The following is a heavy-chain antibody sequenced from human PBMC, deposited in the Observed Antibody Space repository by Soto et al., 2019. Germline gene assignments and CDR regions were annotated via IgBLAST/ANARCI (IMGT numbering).Heavy chain of an antibody. J-gene: IGHJ4*02. CDR2: IYYSGST. V-gene: IGHV4-30-4*01. CDR1: GGFPSRGAYH. D-gene: IGHD5-18*01. CDR3: ARALWLRPLDY. Sequence: SEALSLPCTGSGGFPSRGAYHLSWIRQPPGKGLEWIGYIYYSGSTYYNPSLKSRVTISVDTSKNQFSLKLSSVTAADTAVYYCARALWLRPLDYWGQGTLVTVSS.